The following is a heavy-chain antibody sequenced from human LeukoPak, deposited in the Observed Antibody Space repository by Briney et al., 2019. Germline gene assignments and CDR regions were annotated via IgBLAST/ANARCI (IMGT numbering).Heavy chain of an antibody. D-gene: IGHD3-16*01. CDR3: ARDHYVDAFDI. V-gene: IGHV3-66*01. J-gene: IGHJ3*02. CDR2: IYSGGGT. Sequence: GGSLRLSCAASGFTVSSNYMSWVRQAPGKGLEWVSVIYSGGGTYYADAVKGRFTISRDNSKSTLYLQMNSLRAGDTAVYYCARDHYVDAFDIWGQGTMVTVSS. CDR1: GFTVSSNY.